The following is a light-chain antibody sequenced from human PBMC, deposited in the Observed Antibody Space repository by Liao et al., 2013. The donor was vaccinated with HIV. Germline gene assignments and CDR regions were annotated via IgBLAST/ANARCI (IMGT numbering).Light chain of an antibody. J-gene: IGLJ1*01. Sequence: SFELTQPPSVSVSPGQTATITCSGDRLGEKYVSWYQQKPGQSPVLILYQDTKRPSGIPERFSGSNSGNTATLTISGTQAMDEADYYCQAWDIGTGVFGTGTKVTVL. CDR1: RLGEKY. V-gene: IGLV3-1*01. CDR3: QAWDIGTGV. CDR2: QDT.